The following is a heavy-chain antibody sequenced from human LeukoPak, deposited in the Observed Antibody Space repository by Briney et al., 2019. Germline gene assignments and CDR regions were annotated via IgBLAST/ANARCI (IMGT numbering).Heavy chain of an antibody. Sequence: SETLSLTCTVSGHSISSGYYWGWIRQPPGKGLEWIGTIHHNGNTYYSPSLKSRVTISIDTSKNQFSLKLSSVTAADTAVYYCARDGGWVMVTEIDYWGQGILVTVSS. CDR2: IHHNGNT. J-gene: IGHJ4*02. D-gene: IGHD5-18*01. CDR3: ARDGGWVMVTEIDY. CDR1: GHSISSGYY. V-gene: IGHV4-38-2*02.